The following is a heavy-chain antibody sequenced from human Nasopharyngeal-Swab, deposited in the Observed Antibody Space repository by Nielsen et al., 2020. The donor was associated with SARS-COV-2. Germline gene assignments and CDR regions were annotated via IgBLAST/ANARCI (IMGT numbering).Heavy chain of an antibody. CDR1: GGPISSYY. CDR3: AREGLQYHYYYGMDV. Sequence: SETLSLTCTVSGGPISSYYWSWIRQPPGKGLEWIGYIYYSGSTNYNPSLKSRVTISVDTSKNQFSLKLSSVTAADTAVYYCAREGLQYHYYYGMDVWGQGTTVTVSS. V-gene: IGHV4-59*08. CDR2: IYYSGST. J-gene: IGHJ6*02. D-gene: IGHD4-11*01.